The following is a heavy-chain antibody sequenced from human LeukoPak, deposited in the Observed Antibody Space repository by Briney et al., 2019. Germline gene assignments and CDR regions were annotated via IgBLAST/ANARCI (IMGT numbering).Heavy chain of an antibody. V-gene: IGHV1-18*01. J-gene: IGHJ5*02. CDR2: ISAYNGNT. CDR3: ARWYSADYYGSGSPVGP. D-gene: IGHD3-10*01. Sequence: ASVKVSCKASGYTFTSYGISWVRQAPGQGLEWMGWISAYNGNTNYAQKLQGRVTMTTDTSTSTAYMELRSLRSDDTAVYYCARWYSADYYGSGSPVGPWGQGTLVTVSS. CDR1: GYTFTSYG.